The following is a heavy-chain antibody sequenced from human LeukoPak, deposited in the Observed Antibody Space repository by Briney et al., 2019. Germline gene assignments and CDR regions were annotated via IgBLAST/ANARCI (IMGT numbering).Heavy chain of an antibody. Sequence: PGRSLRLSCAASGFTISAYAMHWVRQAPDRGLEWVAVVSYDGTNKYYADSVKGRFTISRDMSKNTVYLQMNSLRPEDTAVYSCARTPMTYGDYRGWFDPWGHGTQVTVSS. D-gene: IGHD4-17*01. CDR2: VSYDGTNK. CDR1: GFTISAYA. J-gene: IGHJ5*02. CDR3: ARTPMTYGDYRGWFDP. V-gene: IGHV3-30-3*01.